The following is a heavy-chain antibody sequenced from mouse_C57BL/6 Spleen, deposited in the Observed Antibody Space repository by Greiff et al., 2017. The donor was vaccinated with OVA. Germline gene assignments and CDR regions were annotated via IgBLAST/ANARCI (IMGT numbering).Heavy chain of an antibody. V-gene: IGHV2-5*01. CDR2: IWRGGST. D-gene: IGHD1-1*01. CDR3: AKNEGYYYGSSYVWYFDV. CDR1: GFSLTSYG. J-gene: IGHJ1*03. Sequence: VQLQQSGPGLVQPSQSLSITCTVSGFSLTSYGVHWVRQSPGKGLEWLGVIWRGGSTDSNAAFMSRLSITKDNSKSQVFFKMNSLQADDTAIYYCAKNEGYYYGSSYVWYFDVWGTGTTVTVSS.